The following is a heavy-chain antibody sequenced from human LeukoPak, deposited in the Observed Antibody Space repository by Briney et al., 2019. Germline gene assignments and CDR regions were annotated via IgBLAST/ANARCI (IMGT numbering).Heavy chain of an antibody. D-gene: IGHD1-26*01. V-gene: IGHV3-48*03. CDR3: ARGDEVGAKPFDY. CDR1: GFTFSSYE. CDR2: ISSSGSTI. Sequence: GGSLRLSCAASGFTFSSYEMNWGRGAPGRGLEGVSYISSSGSTIYYADSVKGRFTISRDNAKNSLYLQMNSLRAEDTAVYYCARGDEVGAKPFDYWGQGTLVNVSS. J-gene: IGHJ4*02.